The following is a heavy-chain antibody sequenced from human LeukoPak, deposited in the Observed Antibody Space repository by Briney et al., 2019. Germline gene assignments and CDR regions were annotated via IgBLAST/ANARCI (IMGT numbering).Heavy chain of an antibody. Sequence: SETLSLTCTVSGGSISSYYWSWIRQPPGKGLEWIGYIYYSGSTNYNPSLKSRVTISVDTSKNQFSLKLSSVTAADTAVYYCARHGRWELLMSAFDIWGRGTMVTVSS. J-gene: IGHJ3*02. CDR2: IYYSGST. CDR1: GGSISSYY. D-gene: IGHD1-26*01. CDR3: ARHGRWELLMSAFDI. V-gene: IGHV4-59*08.